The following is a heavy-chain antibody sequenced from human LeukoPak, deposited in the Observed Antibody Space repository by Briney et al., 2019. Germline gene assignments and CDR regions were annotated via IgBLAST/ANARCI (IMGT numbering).Heavy chain of an antibody. Sequence: PGGPLRLSCAASGFTFSSYWMSWVRQAPGKGLEWVANIKQDGSEKYYVDSVKGRFTISRDNAKNSLYLQMNSLRAEDTAVYYCARDSRGSGYSNFDYWGQGTLVTVSS. J-gene: IGHJ4*02. CDR3: ARDSRGSGYSNFDY. V-gene: IGHV3-7*01. D-gene: IGHD3-22*01. CDR2: IKQDGSEK. CDR1: GFTFSSYW.